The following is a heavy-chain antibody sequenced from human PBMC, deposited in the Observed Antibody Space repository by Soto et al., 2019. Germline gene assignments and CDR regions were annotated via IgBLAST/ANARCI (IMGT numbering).Heavy chain of an antibody. CDR2: IAYDGNEK. Sequence: QVQLVESGGGVVQPGTSLRLSCAASGFTFKTHAMHWVRQAPGKGLEWMAVIAYDGNEKFYADSVNGRFTISRDNSKNELYLKINTLRNEDTAVYYCGKDVGDCVPYYYGVDVWGQGTTVTVSS. J-gene: IGHJ6*02. D-gene: IGHD1-26*01. V-gene: IGHV3-30*18. CDR1: GFTFKTHA. CDR3: GKDVGDCVPYYYGVDV.